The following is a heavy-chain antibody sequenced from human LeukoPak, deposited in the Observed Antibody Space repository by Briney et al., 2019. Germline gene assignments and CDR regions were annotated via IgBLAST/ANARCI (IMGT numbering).Heavy chain of an antibody. Sequence: GGSLRLSCAASGFTFSSYAMSWVRQAPGKGLEWVSAISGSGGSTYYADSVKGRFTISRDNSKNTLYLQMNSLRAEDTAVYYCAKVMTRTMVRGVPPSDYWGQGTLVTVSS. CDR1: GFTFSSYA. CDR2: ISGSGGST. D-gene: IGHD3-10*01. CDR3: AKVMTRTMVRGVPPSDY. J-gene: IGHJ4*02. V-gene: IGHV3-23*01.